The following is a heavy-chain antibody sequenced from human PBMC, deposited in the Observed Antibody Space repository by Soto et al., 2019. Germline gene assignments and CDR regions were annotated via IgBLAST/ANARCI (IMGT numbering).Heavy chain of an antibody. CDR1: GFTFSSYG. J-gene: IGHJ4*02. V-gene: IGHV3-30*18. CDR3: AKDLGTYYYDSSPFPLDY. Sequence: GGSLRLSCAASGFTFSSYGMHWVRQAPGKGLEWVAVISYDGSNKYYADSVKGRFTISRDNSKNTLYLQMNSLRAEDTAVYYCAKDLGTYYYDSSPFPLDYWGQGTLVTVSS. CDR2: ISYDGSNK. D-gene: IGHD3-22*01.